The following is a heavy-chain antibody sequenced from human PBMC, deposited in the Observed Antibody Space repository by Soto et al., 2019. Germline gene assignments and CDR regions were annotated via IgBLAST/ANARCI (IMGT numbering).Heavy chain of an antibody. CDR1: GFTFSVQW. Sequence: PGGSLRLSCAASGFTFSVQWMSWVRQAPGKGLEWVATINQDVSERYYVDSVKGRFSISRDNAKNSLYLQMKSLRAEDTAVYYCQTEEWYYFPSWGQGTLVTVSS. D-gene: IGHD3-3*01. CDR2: INQDVSER. CDR3: QTEEWYYFPS. V-gene: IGHV3-7*03. J-gene: IGHJ4*02.